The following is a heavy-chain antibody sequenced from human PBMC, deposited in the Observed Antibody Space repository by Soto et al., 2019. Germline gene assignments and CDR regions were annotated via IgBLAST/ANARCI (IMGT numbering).Heavy chain of an antibody. CDR1: GFTFSSYG. Sequence: PGGSLRLSCAASGFTFSSYGMHWVRQAPGKGLEWVAVISYDGSNKYYADSVKGRFTISRDNSKNTLYLQMNSLRAEDTAVYYCAKDTGIAAAGTFYYGMDVWGQGTTVTVSS. J-gene: IGHJ6*02. V-gene: IGHV3-30*18. CDR3: AKDTGIAAAGTFYYGMDV. CDR2: ISYDGSNK. D-gene: IGHD6-13*01.